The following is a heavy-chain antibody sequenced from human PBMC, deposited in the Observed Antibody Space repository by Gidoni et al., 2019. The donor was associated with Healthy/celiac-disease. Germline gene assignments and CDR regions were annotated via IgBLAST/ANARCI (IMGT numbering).Heavy chain of an antibody. V-gene: IGHV3-9*01. Sequence: EVQLVESGGGLVQPGRSLRLSCAAFGFTFDDYAMHWVRQAPGKGLEWVSCIRWNSGSIGYADSVKGRFTISRDNAKNSLYLQMNSLRAEDTALYYCAKGIAARPAAGMDVWGQGTTVTVSS. CDR3: AKGIAARPAAGMDV. J-gene: IGHJ6*02. CDR2: IRWNSGSI. D-gene: IGHD6-6*01. CDR1: GFTFDDYA.